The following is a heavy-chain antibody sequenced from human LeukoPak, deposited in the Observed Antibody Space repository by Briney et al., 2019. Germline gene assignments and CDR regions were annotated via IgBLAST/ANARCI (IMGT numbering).Heavy chain of an antibody. Sequence: GESLKISCQGSGYSFTTYWIGWVRQMPGKGLEWMGIIYPGESNIRYSPSFQGQVTISADKSISTAYLQWSSLKASDTAMYYCARHISRSSTSSHFDYWGXGTLVTVSS. CDR1: GYSFTTYW. V-gene: IGHV5-51*01. D-gene: IGHD6-6*01. CDR3: ARHISRSSTSSHFDY. CDR2: IYPGESNI. J-gene: IGHJ4*02.